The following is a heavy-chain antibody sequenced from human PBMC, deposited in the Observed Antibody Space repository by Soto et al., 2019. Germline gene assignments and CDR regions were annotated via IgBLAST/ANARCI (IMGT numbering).Heavy chain of an antibody. V-gene: IGHV4-59*08. Sequence: PSETLSLTCAVYGGSFRGYYWSWIRQPPGKGLEWIGYIYYSGSTNYNPSLKSRVTISVDTSKNQFSLKLSSVTAADTAVYYCARLGYYDSSGYYVGYWGQGTLVTVSS. CDR1: GGSFRGYY. CDR2: IYYSGST. J-gene: IGHJ4*02. CDR3: ARLGYYDSSGYYVGY. D-gene: IGHD3-22*01.